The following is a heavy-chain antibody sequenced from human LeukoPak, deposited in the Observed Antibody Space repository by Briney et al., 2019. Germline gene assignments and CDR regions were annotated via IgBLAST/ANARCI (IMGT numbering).Heavy chain of an antibody. J-gene: IGHJ4*02. D-gene: IGHD3-22*01. CDR3: ARLGYYDPDY. V-gene: IGHV4-39*01. CDR2: IYYSGST. CDR1: GGSISSSTYY. Sequence: SETLSLTCTVSGGSISSSTYYWGWIRQPPGKGLEWIGSIYYSGSTYYNPSLKSRVTISVDTSKNQFSLKLSSVTAADTAVYYCARLGYYDPDYWGQGTLVTVSS.